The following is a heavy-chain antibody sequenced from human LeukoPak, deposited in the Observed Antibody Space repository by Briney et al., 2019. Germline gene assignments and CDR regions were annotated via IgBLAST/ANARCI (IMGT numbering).Heavy chain of an antibody. V-gene: IGHV4-30-2*02. CDR3: ARSDGSKLGGVATFDY. CDR2: IYHSGGT. Sequence: SQTLSLTCTVSGGSISSGGYYWSWIRQPPGKGLEWIGYIYHSGGTYYSPSLKSRVTISVDTSKNQFSLKLSSVTAADTAVYYCARSDGSKLGGVATFDYWGQGTLVTVSS. J-gene: IGHJ4*02. D-gene: IGHD1-1*01. CDR1: GGSISSGGYY.